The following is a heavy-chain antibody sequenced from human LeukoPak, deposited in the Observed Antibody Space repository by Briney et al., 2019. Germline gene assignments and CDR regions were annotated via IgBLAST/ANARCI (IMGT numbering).Heavy chain of an antibody. Sequence: PGGSLRLSCAAPGFTFRSKWMHWVRQAPGKGLVWVSRINTDGSVRSYADSVKGRFTISRDNAKNSLYLQMNSLRAEDTALYYCAKSRRRSGVIDYWGQGTLVTVSS. CDR1: GFTFRSKW. CDR3: AKSRRRSGVIDY. J-gene: IGHJ4*02. CDR2: INTDGSVR. V-gene: IGHV3-74*01. D-gene: IGHD3-10*01.